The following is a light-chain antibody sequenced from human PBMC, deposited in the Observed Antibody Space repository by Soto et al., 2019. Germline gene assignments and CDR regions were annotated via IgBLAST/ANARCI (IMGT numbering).Light chain of an antibody. J-gene: IGKJ3*01. CDR2: GAS. CDR1: QSVSSSY. Sequence: EIVLTQSPGTLSLSPGERATLSCRASQSVSSSYLAWYQQKPGQAPRLLIYGASSRATGIPDRFSGSGSGTDFTLTISRLEPEDFAVYYCQQYGSFPGTFGPGPKVDIK. CDR3: QQYGSFPGT. V-gene: IGKV3-20*01.